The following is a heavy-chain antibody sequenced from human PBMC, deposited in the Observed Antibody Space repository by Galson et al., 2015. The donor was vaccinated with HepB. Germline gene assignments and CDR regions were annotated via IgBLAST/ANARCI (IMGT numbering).Heavy chain of an antibody. V-gene: IGHV3-21*01. Sequence: SLRLSCAASGFTFSSYSMNWVRQAPGKGLEWVSSISSSSSHIYYADSVKGRFTISRDNAKNSLYLQMNSLRAEDTAVYYCARVGSGYCSSTSCMGFDYWGQGTLVTVSS. CDR2: ISSSSSHI. CDR1: GFTFSSYS. J-gene: IGHJ4*02. CDR3: ARVGSGYCSSTSCMGFDY. D-gene: IGHD2-2*01.